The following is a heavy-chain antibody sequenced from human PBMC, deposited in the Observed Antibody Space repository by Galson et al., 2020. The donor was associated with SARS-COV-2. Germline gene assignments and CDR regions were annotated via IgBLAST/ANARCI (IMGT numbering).Heavy chain of an antibody. V-gene: IGHV3-7*01. J-gene: IGHJ5*02. Sequence: GGSLRLSCAASGSSSGFGFSDYWMSWVRQAPGKGLEWVANIKQDGSETFYVDSVKGRFTISRDNARNSLSLQMDSLRPEDTAMYFCARENGGLDNWFDPWGPGTLVTVSS. D-gene: IGHD3-16*01. CDR1: GSSSGFGFSDYW. CDR2: IKQDGSET. CDR3: ARENGGLDNWFDP.